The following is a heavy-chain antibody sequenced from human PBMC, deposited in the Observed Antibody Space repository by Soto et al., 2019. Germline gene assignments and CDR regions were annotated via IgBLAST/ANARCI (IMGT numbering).Heavy chain of an antibody. CDR1: GYTFTSYY. V-gene: IGHV1-46*01. D-gene: IGHD2-2*01. CDR2: INPSGGST. Sequence: GASVKVSCKASGYTFTSYYMHWVRQAPGQGLEWMGIINPSGGSTSYAQKSQGRVTMTRDTSTSTVYMELSSLRSEDTAVYYCARDIVVVPAATLPFDYWGQGTLVTVSS. CDR3: ARDIVVVPAATLPFDY. J-gene: IGHJ4*02.